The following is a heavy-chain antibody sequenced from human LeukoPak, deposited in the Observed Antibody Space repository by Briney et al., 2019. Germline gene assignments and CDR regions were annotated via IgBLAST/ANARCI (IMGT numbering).Heavy chain of an antibody. D-gene: IGHD3-3*01. CDR3: ARRSDFWSGSNWFDP. V-gene: IGHV4-38-2*01. J-gene: IGHJ5*02. CDR2: IYHSGST. Sequence: SETLSLTCAVSGYSISSGYYWGWIRQPPGKGLEWIGRIYHSGSTYYNPSLKSRVTISVDTSKNQFSLKLSSVTAADTAVYYCARRSDFWSGSNWFDPWGQGTLVTVSS. CDR1: GYSISSGYY.